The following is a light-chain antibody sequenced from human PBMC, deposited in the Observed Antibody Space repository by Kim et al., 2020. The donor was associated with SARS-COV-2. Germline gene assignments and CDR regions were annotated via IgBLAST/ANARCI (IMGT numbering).Light chain of an antibody. J-gene: IGLJ3*02. CDR3: SSYTSSSTWV. CDR1: SSDVGGYND. V-gene: IGLV2-14*03. Sequence: GQSKTIACTGTSSDVGGYNDVSWYQQHPGKAPKLMIYDVSNRPSGGSNRCSGSKSGNTASLTISGLQAEDEADYYCSSYTSSSTWVFGGGTKLTVL. CDR2: DVS.